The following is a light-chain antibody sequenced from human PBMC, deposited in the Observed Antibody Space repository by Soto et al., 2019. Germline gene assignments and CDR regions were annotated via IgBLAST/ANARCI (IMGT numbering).Light chain of an antibody. J-gene: IGLJ3*02. CDR2: EVS. CDR3: GTWDSSLSAGRV. V-gene: IGLV2-14*01. Sequence: QSALTQPASVSGSPGQSITISCTGTSSDVGGYNYVSWFQQHPGKAPKLMIYEVSNRPSGVSNRFSGSKSGNTASLTISGLQAEDEADYYCGTWDSSLSAGRVFGGGTKLTVL. CDR1: SSDVGGYNY.